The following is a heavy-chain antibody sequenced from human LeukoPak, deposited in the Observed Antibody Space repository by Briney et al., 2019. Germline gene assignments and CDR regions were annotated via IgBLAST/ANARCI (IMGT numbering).Heavy chain of an antibody. D-gene: IGHD6-19*01. V-gene: IGHV3-48*01. CDR3: ARSGWESETSDY. J-gene: IGHJ4*02. CDR2: ITSSSSTI. Sequence: GGSLRLSCAASGLPFSSYNMNWVRLAPGKGLEWVSYITSSSSTIYYADSVKGRFTISRDNAKNSLYLQMNSLRADGTAVYYCARSGWESETSDYWGQGTLVTVSS. CDR1: GLPFSSYN.